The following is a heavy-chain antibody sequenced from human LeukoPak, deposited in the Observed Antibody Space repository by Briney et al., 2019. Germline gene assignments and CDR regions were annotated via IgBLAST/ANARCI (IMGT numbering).Heavy chain of an antibody. CDR2: ISWNSGSI. CDR1: GFTFDDYA. Sequence: GGSLRLSCAASGFTFDDYAMHWVRQAPGKGLEWVLGISWNSGSIGYADSVKGRFTISRDNAKNSLYLQMNSLRAEDTALYYCAIGFDYYGSGRPYDYWGQGTLVTVSS. D-gene: IGHD3-10*01. J-gene: IGHJ4*02. V-gene: IGHV3-9*01. CDR3: AIGFDYYGSGRPYDY.